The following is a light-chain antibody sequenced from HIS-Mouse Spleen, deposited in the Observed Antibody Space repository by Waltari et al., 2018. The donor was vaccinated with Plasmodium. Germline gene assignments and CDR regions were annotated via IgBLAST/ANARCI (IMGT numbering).Light chain of an antibody. CDR2: AAS. Sequence: DIQMTQSPSPLTASVGHSVTICCRASQSISSYLNWYQQKPGKAPKLLIYAASSLQSGVPSRFSGTGSGTDFTLTISSLQPEDFATYFCQQSYSTWTFGQGTKVEIK. V-gene: IGKV1-39*01. J-gene: IGKJ1*01. CDR3: QQSYSTWT. CDR1: QSISSY.